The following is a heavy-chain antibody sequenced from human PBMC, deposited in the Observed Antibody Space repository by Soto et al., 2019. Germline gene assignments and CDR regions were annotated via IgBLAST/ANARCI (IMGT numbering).Heavy chain of an antibody. Sequence: PGESLKISCKGSGYSFTTDWIGWVRQMPGKGLEWMGIIYPGDSDTRYSPSFQGQVTISADKSLSTAYLQWSSLKASDSAMYYCARRVVAAAGTSLNWFDLWGQGTLVTVSS. J-gene: IGHJ5*02. CDR3: ARRVVAAAGTSLNWFDL. CDR1: GYSFTTDW. V-gene: IGHV5-51*01. CDR2: IYPGDSDT. D-gene: IGHD6-13*01.